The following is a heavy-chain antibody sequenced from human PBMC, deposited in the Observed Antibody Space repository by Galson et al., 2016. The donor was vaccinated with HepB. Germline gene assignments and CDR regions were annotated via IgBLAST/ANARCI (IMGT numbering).Heavy chain of an antibody. Sequence: SLRLSCAASGFPLRNFGIHWVRQAPGKGLEWVAVISYDGYNEYYADFVKGRFTISRDISKNTLYLQVNSLKTEDTAVYFCARDPRAYSYGDHYFDYWGQGTLVTVPS. CDR1: GFPLRNFG. J-gene: IGHJ4*02. CDR3: ARDPRAYSYGDHYFDY. V-gene: IGHV3-30*03. CDR2: ISYDGYNE. D-gene: IGHD5-18*01.